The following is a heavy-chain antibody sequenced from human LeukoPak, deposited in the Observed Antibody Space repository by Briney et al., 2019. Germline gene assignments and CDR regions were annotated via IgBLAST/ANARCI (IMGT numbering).Heavy chain of an antibody. D-gene: IGHD3-22*01. V-gene: IGHV3-9*01. CDR3: AKDLTRYYDSSGYYGAPGALDY. CDR1: GFTFDDYA. CDR2: ISWNSGSI. J-gene: IGHJ4*02. Sequence: PGGSLRLSCAASGFTFDDYAMRWVRQAPGKGLEWVSGISWNSGSIGYADSVKGRFTISRDNAKNSLYLQMNSLRAEDTALYYCAKDLTRYYDSSGYYGAPGALDYWGQGTLVTVSS.